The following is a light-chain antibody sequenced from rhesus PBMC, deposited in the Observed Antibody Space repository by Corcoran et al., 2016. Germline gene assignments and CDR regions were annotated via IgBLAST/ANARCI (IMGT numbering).Light chain of an antibody. V-gene: IGLV2-32*01. J-gene: IGLJ1*01. Sequence: QAALTQPRSVSGSPGQSVTISCTGTSSDIGGYNFVSWYQKHPGTAPKLLIYEVTKRPSGVSDRFSASKSGNTASLTISGLQAKDEADYHCCSYTGSFTFYMFGTGTRLTVL. CDR2: EVT. CDR3: CSYTGSFTFYM. CDR1: SSDIGGYNF.